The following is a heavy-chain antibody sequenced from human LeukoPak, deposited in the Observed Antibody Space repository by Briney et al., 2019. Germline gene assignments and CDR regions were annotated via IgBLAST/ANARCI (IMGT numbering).Heavy chain of an antibody. V-gene: IGHV1-24*01. D-gene: IGHD1-26*01. Sequence: GASVKVSCKVSGFTLTELSMHWVRQAPGKGLEWMGGFDPEDGETIYAQKFQGRVTMTEDTSTDTAYMELSGLRSEDTAVYYCATDRLVGAFYYFDYWGQGTLVTVSS. CDR3: ATDRLVGAFYYFDY. CDR2: FDPEDGET. J-gene: IGHJ4*02. CDR1: GFTLTELS.